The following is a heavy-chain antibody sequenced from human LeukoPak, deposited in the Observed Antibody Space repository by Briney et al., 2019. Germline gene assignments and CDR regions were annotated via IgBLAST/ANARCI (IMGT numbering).Heavy chain of an antibody. V-gene: IGHV3-30-3*01. CDR3: ARDLIAVAGWGY. J-gene: IGHJ4*02. Sequence: GGSLRLSCAASGFTFSSYAMHWVRQAPGKGLEWVAVISYDGSNKYYADSVKGRFTISRDNSKNTLYLQMNSLRAEDTAVYYCARDLIAVAGWGYWGQGTLVTVSS. CDR2: ISYDGSNK. D-gene: IGHD6-19*01. CDR1: GFTFSSYA.